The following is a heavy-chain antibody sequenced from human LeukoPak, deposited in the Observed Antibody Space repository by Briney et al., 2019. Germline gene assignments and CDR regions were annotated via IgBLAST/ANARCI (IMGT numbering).Heavy chain of an antibody. D-gene: IGHD4-17*01. CDR3: ARVALYYGDYVGYYYYMDV. V-gene: IGHV4-59*01. CDR2: IYYSGST. J-gene: IGHJ6*03. Sequence: SETLSLTCTVAGGSISSYYWSWIRQPPGKGREGGGYIYYSGSTNYTPSLTSRVTISVDPSNNQFSLKLSSVTAADTAVYYCARVALYYGDYVGYYYYMDVWGKGTTVTISS. CDR1: GGSISSYY.